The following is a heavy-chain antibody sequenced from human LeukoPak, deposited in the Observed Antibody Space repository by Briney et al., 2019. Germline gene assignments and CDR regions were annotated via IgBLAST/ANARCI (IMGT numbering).Heavy chain of an antibody. Sequence: GGSLRLSCAASGFIFSNYWMTWVRQAPGKALEWVANIKPDGSGEYYVDSLKGRFTISRDNAENSLFLQMNNLRVDDTAVYYCARSGGYGWDYWGQGAVVTVS. CDR3: ARSGGYGWDY. D-gene: IGHD5-12*01. V-gene: IGHV3-7*01. J-gene: IGHJ4*02. CDR1: GFIFSNYW. CDR2: IKPDGSGE.